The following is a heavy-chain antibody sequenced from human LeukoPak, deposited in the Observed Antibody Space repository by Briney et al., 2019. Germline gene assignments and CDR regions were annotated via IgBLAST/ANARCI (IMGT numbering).Heavy chain of an antibody. V-gene: IGHV1-2*02. CDR1: GGTFSSYA. Sequence: ASVKVSCKASGGTFSSYAISWVRQAPGQGLEWMGWINPNSGGTNYAQKFQGRVTMTRDTSISTAYMELSRLRSDDTAVYYCARDIWFGDPLAVDVWGKGTTVTVSS. CDR3: ARDIWFGDPLAVDV. J-gene: IGHJ6*04. D-gene: IGHD3-10*01. CDR2: INPNSGGT.